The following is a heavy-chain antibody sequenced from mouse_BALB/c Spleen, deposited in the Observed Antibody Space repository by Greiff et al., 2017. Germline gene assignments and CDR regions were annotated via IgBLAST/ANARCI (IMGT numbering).Heavy chain of an antibody. D-gene: IGHD2-4*01. CDR2: IDPANGNT. Sequence: AQLQQSGAELVKPGASVKLSCTASGFNIKDTYMHWVKQRPEQGLEWIGRIDPANGNTKYDPKFQGKATITADTSSNTAYLQLSSLTSEDTAVYYCANEVITPWFAYWGQGTLVTVSA. CDR1: GFNIKDTY. J-gene: IGHJ3*01. V-gene: IGHV14-3*02. CDR3: ANEVITPWFAY.